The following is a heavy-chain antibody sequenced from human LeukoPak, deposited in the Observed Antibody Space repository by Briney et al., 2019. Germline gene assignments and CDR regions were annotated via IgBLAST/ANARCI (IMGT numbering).Heavy chain of an antibody. D-gene: IGHD3-3*01. CDR1: GGSISSYY. J-gene: IGHJ4*02. Sequence: SETLSLTCTVSGGSISSYYWSWIRQPAGKGLEGIGRIYTSGSTNYNPSLKSRVTISVDTSKNQFSLKLSSVTAADTAVYYCARGRFLEWLFPPYFDYWGQGTLVTVSS. CDR2: IYTSGST. CDR3: ARGRFLEWLFPPYFDY. V-gene: IGHV4-4*07.